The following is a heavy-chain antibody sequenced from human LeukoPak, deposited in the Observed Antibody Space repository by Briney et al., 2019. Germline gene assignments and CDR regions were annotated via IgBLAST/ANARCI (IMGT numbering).Heavy chain of an antibody. V-gene: IGHV5-51*01. CDR1: GYSFTSYW. CDR2: IYPGDSDT. J-gene: IGHJ4*02. Sequence: GESLKISCKGSGYSFTSYWIGWVRQMPGKVLEWMGIIYPGDSDTRYSPSFQGQVTISADRSITTAYLQWSSLKASDTAMYFCVRLSAGYYFDHSAEYWGQGTLVTVSS. D-gene: IGHD3-22*01. CDR3: VRLSAGYYFDHSAEY.